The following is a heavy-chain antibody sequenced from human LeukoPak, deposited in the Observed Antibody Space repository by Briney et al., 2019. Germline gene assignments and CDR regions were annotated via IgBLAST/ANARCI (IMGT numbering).Heavy chain of an antibody. V-gene: IGHV1-18*01. J-gene: IGHJ4*02. CDR2: ISAYNGNT. D-gene: IGHD3-3*01. CDR1: GYTFTSYG. Sequence: GASVKVSCKASGYTFTSYGISWVRQAPGQGLEWMGWISAYNGNTNYAQKLQGRITMTTDTSTSTAYMELSRLRSDDTAVYYCARGGYDFWTGYYLDYWGQGTLVTVSS. CDR3: ARGGYDFWTGYYLDY.